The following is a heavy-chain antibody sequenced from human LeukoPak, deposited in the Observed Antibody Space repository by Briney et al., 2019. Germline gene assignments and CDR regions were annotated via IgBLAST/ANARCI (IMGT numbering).Heavy chain of an antibody. V-gene: IGHV3-13*04. CDR2: TGTAGDT. Sequence: PGGSLRLSCAASGFTFSNYVMHWVRQATGKGLEWVSATGTAGDTYYPGSVRGRFTMSRENAKNSLYLQMNSLAAGDTAVYYCARGSNTHFDYWGQGILVTVSS. CDR1: GFTFSNYV. CDR3: ARGSNTHFDY. J-gene: IGHJ4*02. D-gene: IGHD2-8*01.